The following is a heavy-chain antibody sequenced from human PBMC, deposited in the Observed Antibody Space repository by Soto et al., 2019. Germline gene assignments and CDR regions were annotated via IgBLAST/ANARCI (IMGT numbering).Heavy chain of an antibody. CDR3: ARDKGAYYSHLVY. V-gene: IGHV1-69*06. J-gene: IGHJ4*02. Sequence: QVLLVQSGAEVKKPGSSVKVSCKLSGATFSSYAMRWVRQAPGQGLEWIGGIIPFFGTPNYAQKFQGRVTITADTSTATSYMELSSLRSDDTAVYYCARDKGAYYSHLVYWGQGTLVTVSS. CDR2: IIPFFGTP. CDR1: GATFSSYA. D-gene: IGHD3-22*01.